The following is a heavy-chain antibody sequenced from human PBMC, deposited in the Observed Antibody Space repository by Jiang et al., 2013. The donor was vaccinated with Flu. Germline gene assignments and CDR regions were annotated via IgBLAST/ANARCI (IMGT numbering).Heavy chain of an antibody. D-gene: IGHD3-22*01. CDR3: ARRGYYDGGYYYAGGFHY. V-gene: IGHV5-51*01. Sequence: GAEVKKPGESLKISCKGSGYSFTSYWIGWVRQMPGKGLEWMGIIYPGDSDIRYSPSFQGQVTISVDKSINTAYLQLSSLKASDTAMYYCARRGYYDGGYYYAGGFHYWGQGTLVTVSS. CDR1: GYSFTSYW. J-gene: IGHJ4*02. CDR2: IYPGDSDI.